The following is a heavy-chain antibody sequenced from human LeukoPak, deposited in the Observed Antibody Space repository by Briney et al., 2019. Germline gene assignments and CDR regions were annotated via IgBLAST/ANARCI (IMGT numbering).Heavy chain of an antibody. Sequence: GAPVKVSCKASGYTFTSYGISWVRQAPGQGLEWMGWISAYNGNTNYAQKLQGRVTMTRDTPTNTVYMELSSLRTEDTAVYYCASVYLYGMDVWGQGTTVTVSS. CDR1: GYTFTSYG. CDR2: ISAYNGNT. V-gene: IGHV1-18*01. J-gene: IGHJ6*02. CDR3: ASVYLYGMDV. D-gene: IGHD2-8*01.